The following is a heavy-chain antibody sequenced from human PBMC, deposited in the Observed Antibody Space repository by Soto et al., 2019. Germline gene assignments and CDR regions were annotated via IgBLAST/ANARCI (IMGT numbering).Heavy chain of an antibody. CDR1: GYTFTGYY. CDR2: INPNSGGT. V-gene: IGHV1-2*04. Sequence: QVQLVQSGAEVKKPGASVKVSCKASGYTFTGYYMHWVRQAPGQGLEWMGWINPNSGGTNYAQKFQGWVTMTRDTSISTAYMERSRLRSDDTAVYYCARSSVPSRPYCYMDVWGKGTTVTVSS. D-gene: IGHD6-6*01. J-gene: IGHJ6*03. CDR3: ARSSVPSRPYCYMDV.